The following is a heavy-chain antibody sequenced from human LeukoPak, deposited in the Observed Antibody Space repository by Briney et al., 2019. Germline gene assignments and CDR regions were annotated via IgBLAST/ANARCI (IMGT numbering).Heavy chain of an antibody. D-gene: IGHD2-2*01. CDR2: ISGSGGST. V-gene: IGHV3-23*01. CDR1: GFTFSSYA. CDR3: AKWRGYCSSTSCPPGYYGMDV. Sequence: PGGSLRLSCAASGFTFSSYAMSWVRQAPGKGLEWVSAISGSGGSTYYADSVKGRFIISRDNSKNTLYLQMNSLRAEDTAVYYCAKWRGYCSSTSCPPGYYGMDVWGKGTTVTVSS. J-gene: IGHJ6*04.